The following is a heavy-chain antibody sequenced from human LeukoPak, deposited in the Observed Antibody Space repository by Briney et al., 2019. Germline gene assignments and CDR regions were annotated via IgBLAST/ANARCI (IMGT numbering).Heavy chain of an antibody. CDR3: ARGRLDIVVVPAAIQGRHNRFDP. CDR1: GGSFSGYY. Sequence: SETLSLTCAVYGGSFSGYYWSWIRQPPGKGLEWIGEINQSGSTNYNPSLKSRVTISVDTSKNQFSLKLSSVTAADTAVYYCARGRLDIVVVPAAIQGRHNRFDPWGQGTLVTVSS. CDR2: INQSGST. J-gene: IGHJ5*02. D-gene: IGHD2-2*02. V-gene: IGHV4-34*01.